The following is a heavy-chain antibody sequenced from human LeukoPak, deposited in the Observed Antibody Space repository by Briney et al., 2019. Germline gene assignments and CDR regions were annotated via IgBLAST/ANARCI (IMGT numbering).Heavy chain of an antibody. CDR2: IKRDGSEK. V-gene: IGHV3-7*03. J-gene: IGHJ4*02. D-gene: IGHD3-10*01. CDR3: ARTTYWDYYGSGSYGRFDY. CDR1: GFTFSSYW. Sequence: GGSLRLSCAASGFTFSSYWMSWVRQAPGKGLEWVANIKRDGSEKYYVDSVKGRFTISRDNAKNSLYLQMNSLRAEDTAVYYCARTTYWDYYGSGSYGRFDYWGQGTLVTVSS.